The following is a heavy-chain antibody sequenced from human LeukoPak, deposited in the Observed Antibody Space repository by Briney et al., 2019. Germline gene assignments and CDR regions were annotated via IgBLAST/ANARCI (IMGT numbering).Heavy chain of an antibody. Sequence: SGPTLLNPTQTLTLTCTLSGLSLRTSGVGVGWIRQPPGKALEWLRLSYWDDDKRYSPSLKSRLTITKHPSKNHVVLTMTNMDPVDTATYYCAHKFRELGYFDLWGRGTLVTVSS. V-gene: IGHV2-5*02. D-gene: IGHD6-13*01. CDR2: SYWDDDK. CDR3: AHKFRELGYFDL. J-gene: IGHJ2*01. CDR1: GLSLRTSGVG.